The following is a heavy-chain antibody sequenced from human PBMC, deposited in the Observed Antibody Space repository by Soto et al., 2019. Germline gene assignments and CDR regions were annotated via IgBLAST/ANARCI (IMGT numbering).Heavy chain of an antibody. Sequence: EVQLVESGGGLIQRGRSLRLSCAASGFTFDDYATHWVRHAPGKGLDRVSGISWNSGSIGYADSVKGRFTISRDNAKNSLYLQMNSLRAEDTALYYCAKGYDFWSGLSEYYFDYWGQGTLVTVSS. D-gene: IGHD3-3*01. CDR1: GFTFDDYA. V-gene: IGHV3-9*01. CDR2: ISWNSGSI. CDR3: AKGYDFWSGLSEYYFDY. J-gene: IGHJ4*02.